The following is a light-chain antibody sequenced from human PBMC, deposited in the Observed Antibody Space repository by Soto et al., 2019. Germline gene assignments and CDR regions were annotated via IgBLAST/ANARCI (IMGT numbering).Light chain of an antibody. CDR3: QQYNHWPLT. CDR1: QYVCAN. V-gene: IGKV3-15*01. Sequence: VVMTQSPATLSVSPGERATLSCRASQYVCANLAWYQQKPGQAPRLLLYGASTRATAVPARFSGSWSGTYFTLTINSLQSEDSAVYYCQQYNHWPLTFGGGTKVEI. CDR2: GAS. J-gene: IGKJ4*01.